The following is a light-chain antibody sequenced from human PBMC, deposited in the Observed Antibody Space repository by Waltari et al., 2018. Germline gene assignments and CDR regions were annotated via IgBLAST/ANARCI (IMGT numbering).Light chain of an antibody. V-gene: IGKV1-39*01. CDR3: QQSYSTPFT. Sequence: IQMTQSPSSLSASVGDRVTITCRASQSISSNLNWYQQKPGKVPKLLMYAASSLQSGVPSRFSGSGSGTDFTLTISSLQPEDFATYYCQQSYSTPFTFGPGTKVDIK. CDR1: QSISSN. CDR2: AAS. J-gene: IGKJ3*01.